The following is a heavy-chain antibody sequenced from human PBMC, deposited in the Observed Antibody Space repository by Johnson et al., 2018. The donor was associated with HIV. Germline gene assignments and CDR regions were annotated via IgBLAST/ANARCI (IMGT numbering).Heavy chain of an antibody. Sequence: QVQLVESGGGLVQPGGSLRLSCAASGFTFSSYAMHWVRQAPGKGLEYVSAISSNGGSTYYADSVKGRFTISRDNAKNSLYLQMNSLRAEDTALYYCARDRAGFDIWGQGTMVTVSS. CDR1: GFTFSSYA. J-gene: IGHJ3*02. D-gene: IGHD6-19*01. V-gene: IGHV3-64*04. CDR2: ISSNGGST. CDR3: ARDRAGFDI.